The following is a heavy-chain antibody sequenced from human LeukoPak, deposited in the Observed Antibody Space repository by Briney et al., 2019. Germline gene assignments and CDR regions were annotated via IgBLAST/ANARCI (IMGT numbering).Heavy chain of an antibody. Sequence: ASVKVSCKASGYTFTSYDINWVRQATGQGLEWKGWMNPNSGNTGYAQKFQGRVTMTRNTSISTAYMELSSLRSEDTAVYYCASVAVAGTRLFDIWGQGTMVTVSS. CDR2: MNPNSGNT. CDR1: GYTFTSYD. D-gene: IGHD6-19*01. CDR3: ASVAVAGTRLFDI. J-gene: IGHJ3*02. V-gene: IGHV1-8*01.